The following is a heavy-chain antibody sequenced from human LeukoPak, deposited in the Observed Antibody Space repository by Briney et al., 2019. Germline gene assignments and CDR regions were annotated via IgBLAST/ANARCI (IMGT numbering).Heavy chain of an antibody. J-gene: IGHJ4*02. V-gene: IGHV3-30*02. D-gene: IGHD3-10*01. CDR2: IWYDGSKN. CDR3: AKAGPNKLLWFGDFFDY. CDR1: GFTFSRHG. Sequence: GGSLRLSCTASGFTFSRHGMHWVRQAPGKGLEWVAVIWYDGSKNHYADSVKGRLTISRNNSKSTLSLQMNSLRAEDTAVYYCAKAGPNKLLWFGDFFDYWGQGTLVTVSS.